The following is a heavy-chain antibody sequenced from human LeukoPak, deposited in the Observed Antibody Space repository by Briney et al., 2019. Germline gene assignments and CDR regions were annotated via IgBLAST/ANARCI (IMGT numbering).Heavy chain of an antibody. J-gene: IGHJ3*02. CDR1: GFTSCSYA. V-gene: IGHV3-30-3*01. CDR3: ASGCSSTSCYYDAFDI. CDR2: ISYDGSNK. Sequence: VGCLRLSCAPSGFTSCSYAMHWVCQAPGKGQGRGAVISYDGSNKYSADSVRGGFTISRDNSKNTLYLQMNSLRAEDTAVYYCASGCSSTSCYYDAFDIWGQGTMVTVSS. D-gene: IGHD2-2*01.